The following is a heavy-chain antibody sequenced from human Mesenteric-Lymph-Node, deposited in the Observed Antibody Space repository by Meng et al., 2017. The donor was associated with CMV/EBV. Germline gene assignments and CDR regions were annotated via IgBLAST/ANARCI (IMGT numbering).Heavy chain of an antibody. D-gene: IGHD3-10*01. CDR2: INAGNGNT. CDR3: ARLYYYGSGSYYNVFDY. Sequence: STFTSYAMHWVRQAPGQRLEWMGWINAGNGNTKYSQKFQGRVTITRDTSASTAYMELSSLRSEDTAVYYCARLYYYGSGSYYNVFDYWGQGTLVTVSS. CDR1: STFTSYA. J-gene: IGHJ4*02. V-gene: IGHV1-3*01.